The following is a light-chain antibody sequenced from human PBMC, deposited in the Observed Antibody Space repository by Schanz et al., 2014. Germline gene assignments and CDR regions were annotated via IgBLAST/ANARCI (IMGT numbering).Light chain of an antibody. V-gene: IGLV2-8*01. CDR1: SSDVGGYNR. CDR2: EVS. J-gene: IGLJ2*01. CDR3: TSYAGSNQVV. Sequence: QSALTQPPSVSGSPGQSVTISCTGTSSDVGGYNRVSWYQQPPGTAPKLMIYEVSKRPSGVPDRFSASKSGNTASLTVSGLQADDEADYYCTSYAGSNQVVFGGGTKLTVL.